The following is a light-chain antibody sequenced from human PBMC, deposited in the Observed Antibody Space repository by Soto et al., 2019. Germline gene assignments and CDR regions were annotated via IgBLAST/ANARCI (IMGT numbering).Light chain of an antibody. CDR2: EVN. CDR3: CSFAGSRILYV. J-gene: IGLJ1*01. Sequence: QSVLTQPASVSGSPGQSITISCTGTSSDVGAYNLAAWYQQHPGKAPKLMIFEVNKRPSGVSDRFSGSKSGNTASLTISGLQTEDEADYYCCSFAGSRILYVFGAGTKVTV. CDR1: SSDVGAYNL. V-gene: IGLV2-23*02.